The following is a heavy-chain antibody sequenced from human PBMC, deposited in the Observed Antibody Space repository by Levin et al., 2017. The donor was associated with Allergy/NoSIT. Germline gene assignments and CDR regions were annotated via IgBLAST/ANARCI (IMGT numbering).Heavy chain of an antibody. CDR1: GFTVSSNY. CDR3: ARERDTGWFDP. CDR2: IYSGGST. J-gene: IGHJ5*02. Sequence: AGGSLRLSCAASGFTVSSNYMSWVRQAPGKGLEWVSVIYSGGSTYYADSVKGRFTISRDNSKNTLYLQMNSLRAEDTAVYYCARERDTGWFDPWGQGTLVTVSS. V-gene: IGHV3-53*01. D-gene: IGHD5-18*01.